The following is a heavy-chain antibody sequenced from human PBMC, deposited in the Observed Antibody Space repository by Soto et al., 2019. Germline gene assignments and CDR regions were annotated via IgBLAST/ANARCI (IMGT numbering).Heavy chain of an antibody. V-gene: IGHV4-59*07. CDR2: IYYRGST. J-gene: IGHJ6*02. CDR3: ARQQLLPFYYALDV. CDR1: GGSISGYY. Sequence: QVQLQESGPGLVKPSDTLSLTCTVSGGSISGYYWSWLRQSPGKGLEYIGYIYYRGSTNYNPSLTSRVTMSVDTSRNQFSLKVNSVTAADTGVYYCARQQLLPFYYALDVWGQGTTVTVSS. D-gene: IGHD6-13*01.